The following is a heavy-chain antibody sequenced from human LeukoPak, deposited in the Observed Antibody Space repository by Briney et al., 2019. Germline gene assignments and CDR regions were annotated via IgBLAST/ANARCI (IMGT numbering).Heavy chain of an antibody. V-gene: IGHV3-30*02. J-gene: IGHJ3*02. Sequence: GGSLRLSCAASGFTFSSYGMHWVRQAPGKGLEWVAFIRYDGSVKYYAASVKARFTISRDNSKNTLYLQMNTLRSEDTAVYYCARDGWSIAARPSAFDIWGQGTMVTVSS. CDR1: GFTFSSYG. CDR2: IRYDGSVK. CDR3: ARDGWSIAARPSAFDI. D-gene: IGHD6-6*01.